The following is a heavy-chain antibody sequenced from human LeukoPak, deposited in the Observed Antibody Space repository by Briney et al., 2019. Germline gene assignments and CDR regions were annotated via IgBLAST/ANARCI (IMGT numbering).Heavy chain of an antibody. V-gene: IGHV1-18*01. Sequence: HRASVKVSCKASGYTFTSYGISWVRQAPGQGLEWMGWISAYNGNTNYAQKLQGRVTMTTDTSTSTAYMELRSLRSDDTAVYYCAPNLYDSSGYYTFDYWGLGTLVTVSS. CDR1: GYTFTSYG. CDR3: APNLYDSSGYYTFDY. CDR2: ISAYNGNT. D-gene: IGHD3-22*01. J-gene: IGHJ4*02.